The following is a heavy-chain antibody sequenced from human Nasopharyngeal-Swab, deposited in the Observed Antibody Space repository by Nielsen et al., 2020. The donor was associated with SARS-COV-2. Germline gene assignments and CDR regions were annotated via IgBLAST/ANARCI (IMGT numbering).Heavy chain of an antibody. CDR2: ISYDGSNK. CDR3: ARERASGLVY. CDR1: GFTFSSYA. D-gene: IGHD3-16*01. J-gene: IGHJ4*02. V-gene: IGHV3-30*04. Sequence: GESLKISCAASGFTFSSYAMHWVRQAPGKGLEWVAVISYDGSNKYYADSVKGRFTISRDNSKNTLYLQMNSLRAEDTAVYYCARERASGLVYWGQGTLVTVSS.